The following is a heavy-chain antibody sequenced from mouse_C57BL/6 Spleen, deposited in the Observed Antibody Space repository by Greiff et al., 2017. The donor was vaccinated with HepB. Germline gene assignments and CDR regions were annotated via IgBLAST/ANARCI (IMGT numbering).Heavy chain of an antibody. Sequence: QVQLQQPGAELVMPGASVKLSCKASGYTFTSYWMHWVKQRPGQGLEWIGEIDPSDSYTNYNQKFKGKSTLTVDKSSSTAYMQLSSLTSEDSAVYYCARRVRAHDGYFDVWGTGTTVTVSS. J-gene: IGHJ1*03. CDR2: IDPSDSYT. CDR1: GYTFTSYW. D-gene: IGHD2-12*01. CDR3: ARRVRAHDGYFDV. V-gene: IGHV1-69*01.